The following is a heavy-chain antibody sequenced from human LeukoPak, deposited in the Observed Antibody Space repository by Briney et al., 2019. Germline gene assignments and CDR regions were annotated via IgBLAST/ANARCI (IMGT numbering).Heavy chain of an antibody. D-gene: IGHD3-9*01. CDR1: GGSFSGYS. J-gene: IGHJ4*02. CDR2: INHSGST. CDR3: PRGPLTGYIDY. V-gene: IGHV4-34*01. Sequence: SETLSLACAVYGGSFSGYSWSWNRQPPGKGLEWIGEINHSGSTNYNPSFKSRFTISVETSKNQFSLNLRAWTAAATAVNYFPRGPLTGYIDYWGQGTLVTVSS.